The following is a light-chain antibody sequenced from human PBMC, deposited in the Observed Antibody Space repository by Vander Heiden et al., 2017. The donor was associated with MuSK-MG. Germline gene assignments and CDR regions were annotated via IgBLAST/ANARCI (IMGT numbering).Light chain of an antibody. Sequence: QSALAQPASVSGSPGQSITISCTGTSSDIGYYDYVSWYQQHPGKAPKLLIYEVSRWPSGISNRFSGSKSGNTASLTISGLQAEDEADYFCASYTTRKSWVFGGGTKLTVL. CDR2: EVS. J-gene: IGLJ3*02. CDR1: SSDIGYYDY. V-gene: IGLV2-14*01. CDR3: ASYTTRKSWV.